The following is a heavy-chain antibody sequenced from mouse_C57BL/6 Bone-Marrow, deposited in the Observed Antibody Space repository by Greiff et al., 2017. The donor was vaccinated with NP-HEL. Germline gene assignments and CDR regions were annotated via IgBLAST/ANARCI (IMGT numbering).Heavy chain of an antibody. V-gene: IGHV1-50*01. CDR2: IDPSDSYT. Sequence: VQLQQPGAELVKPGASVKLSCKASGYTFTSYWMQWVKQRPGQGLEWIGEIDPSDSYTNYNQKFKGKATLTVDTSSSTAYMQLSSLTSEDSAVYYCAPSLYDYDSFAYWGQGTLVTVSA. CDR3: APSLYDYDSFAY. CDR1: GYTFTSYW. D-gene: IGHD2-4*01. J-gene: IGHJ3*01.